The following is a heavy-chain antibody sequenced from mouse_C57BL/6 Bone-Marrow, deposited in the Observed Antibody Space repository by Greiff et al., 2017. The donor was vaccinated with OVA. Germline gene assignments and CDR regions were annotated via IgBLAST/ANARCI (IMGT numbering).Heavy chain of an antibody. D-gene: IGHD3-3*01. CDR3: ARDTGLLLDAMDY. CDR2: ISYDGSN. CDR1: GYSITSGYY. V-gene: IGHV3-6*01. J-gene: IGHJ4*01. Sequence: EVQLQESGPGLVKPSQSLSLTCSVTGYSITSGYYWNWIRQFPGNKLEWMGYISYDGSNNYNPSLKNRISITRDTSKNQFFLKLNSVTTEDTATYYCARDTGLLLDAMDYWGQGTSVTVSS.